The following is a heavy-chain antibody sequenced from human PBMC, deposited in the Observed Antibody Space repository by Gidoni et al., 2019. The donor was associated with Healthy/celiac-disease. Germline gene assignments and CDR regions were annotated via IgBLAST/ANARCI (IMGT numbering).Heavy chain of an antibody. CDR2: ISYDGSNK. CDR1: GFTFSSYA. V-gene: IGHV3-30-3*01. CDR3: ARGDYSYYYYMDV. D-gene: IGHD2-21*01. Sequence: QVQLVESGGGVVQPGRSLRLSCAASGFTFSSYAMHWVRQAPGKGLEWVAVISYDGSNKYYADSVKGRFTISRDNSKNTLYLQMNSLRAEDTAVYYCARGDYSYYYYMDVWGKGTTVTVSS. J-gene: IGHJ6*03.